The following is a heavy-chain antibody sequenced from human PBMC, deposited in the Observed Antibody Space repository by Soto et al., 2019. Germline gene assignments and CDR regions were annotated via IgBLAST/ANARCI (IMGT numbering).Heavy chain of an antibody. CDR3: AHITTLYDILTGYYYVSSLWYFDY. CDR1: GFSLSTSGVG. J-gene: IGHJ4*02. D-gene: IGHD3-9*01. V-gene: IGHV2-5*01. CDR2: IYWNDDK. Sequence: QITLKESGPTLVNPTQTLTLTCTFSGFSLSTSGVGVGWIRQPPGKALEWLALIYWNDDKRYSPSLKSRLTITKDTSKNQVVLTMTNMDPVDTATYYCAHITTLYDILTGYYYVSSLWYFDYWGQGTLVTVSS.